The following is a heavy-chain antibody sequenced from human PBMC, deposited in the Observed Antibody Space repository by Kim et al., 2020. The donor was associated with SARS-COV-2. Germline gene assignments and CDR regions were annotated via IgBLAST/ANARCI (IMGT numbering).Heavy chain of an antibody. V-gene: IGHV7-4-1*02. Sequence: ASVKVSCKASGYTFTSYAMNWVRQAPGQGLEWMGWINTNTGNPTYAQGFTGRFVFSLDTSGSTAYLQISSLKAEDTAVYYCASGGGPTTTWYYYYYYRMDVWGQGTTVTVSS. CDR2: INTNTGNP. D-gene: IGHD3-16*01. CDR1: GYTFTSYA. J-gene: IGHJ6*02. CDR3: ASGGGPTTTWYYYYYYRMDV.